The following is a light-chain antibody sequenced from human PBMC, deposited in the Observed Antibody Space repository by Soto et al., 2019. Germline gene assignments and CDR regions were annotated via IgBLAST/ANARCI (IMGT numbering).Light chain of an antibody. J-gene: IGLJ2*01. CDR3: AVWDDSLSGMV. CDR1: RSNIETNT. V-gene: IGLV1-44*01. Sequence: QSLLTQPPSASGTPGQRVTISCSGSRSNIETNTVDWYQHLPGTAPKVLIFNNNQRPSGVPDRFSGSKSGTSASLAISGLQSEDEADYYCAVWDDSLSGMVFGGGNKLTVL. CDR2: NNN.